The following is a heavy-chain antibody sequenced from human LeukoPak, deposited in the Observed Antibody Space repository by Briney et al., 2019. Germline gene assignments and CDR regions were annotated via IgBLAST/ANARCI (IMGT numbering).Heavy chain of an antibody. CDR1: GGSFSGYY. V-gene: IGHV4-34*01. CDR2: INHSGST. Sequence: KSSETLSLTCAVYGGSFSGYYWSWIRQPPGKGLEWIGEINHSGSTNYNPSLKSRVTISVDTSRNQFSLNLNSVTAADTAMYFCARWFCSRGTCYYLDFWGLGTLVTVSS. J-gene: IGHJ4*02. D-gene: IGHD2-2*01. CDR3: ARWFCSRGTCYYLDF.